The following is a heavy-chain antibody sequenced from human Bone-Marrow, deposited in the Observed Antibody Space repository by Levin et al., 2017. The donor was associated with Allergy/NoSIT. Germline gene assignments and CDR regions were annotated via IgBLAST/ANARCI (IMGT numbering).Heavy chain of an antibody. CDR3: ARHVSWYDSSGYIDY. J-gene: IGHJ4*02. CDR2: IYYSGST. CDR1: GGSISSSSYY. D-gene: IGHD6-19*01. Sequence: SETLSLTCTVSGGSISSSSYYWGWIRQPPGKGLEWIGSIYYSGSTYYNPSLKSRVTISVDTSKNQFSLKLSSVTAADTAVYYCARHVSWYDSSGYIDYWGQGTLVTVSS. V-gene: IGHV4-39*01.